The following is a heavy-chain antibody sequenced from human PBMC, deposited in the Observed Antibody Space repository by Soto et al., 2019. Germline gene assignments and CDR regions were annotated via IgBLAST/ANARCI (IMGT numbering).Heavy chain of an antibody. Sequence: ASVKVSCKTSGYTFTSYDINWVRQATGQGLEWMGWMNPNSGNTGYAQKFQGRVTMTRNTSISTAYMELSSLRSEDTAVYYCARVLDTSYYYGMDVWGQGTTVTVSS. CDR2: MNPNSGNT. CDR1: GYTFTSYD. D-gene: IGHD5-18*01. CDR3: ARVLDTSYYYGMDV. V-gene: IGHV1-8*01. J-gene: IGHJ6*02.